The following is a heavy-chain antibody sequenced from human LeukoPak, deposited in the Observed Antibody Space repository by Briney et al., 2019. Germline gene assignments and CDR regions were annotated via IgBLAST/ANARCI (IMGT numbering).Heavy chain of an antibody. V-gene: IGHV3-66*03. CDR1: GFTVSSNY. CDR3: ARGGVLRYFDWLLPHYYYYGMDV. D-gene: IGHD3-9*01. J-gene: IGHJ6*02. Sequence: GSLRLSCAASGFTVSSNYMSWVRQAPGKGLEWVSVIYSCGSTYYADSVKGRFTISRDNSKNTLYLQMNSLRAEDTAVYYCARGGVLRYFDWLLPHYYYYGMDVWGQGTTVTVSS. CDR2: IYSCGST.